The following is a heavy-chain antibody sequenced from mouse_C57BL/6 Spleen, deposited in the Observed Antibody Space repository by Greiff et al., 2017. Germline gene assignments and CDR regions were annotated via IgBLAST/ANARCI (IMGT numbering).Heavy chain of an antibody. J-gene: IGHJ4*01. D-gene: IGHD2-4*01. CDR1: GYTFTSYW. CDR2: IYPSDSET. Sequence: QVQLQQPGAELVRPGSSVKLSCKASGYTFTSYWMDWVKQRPGQGLEWIGNIYPSDSETHYNQKFKDKATVTVDKSSSTAYMQRSSLTSEDSAVYYCARRNYDYPMDYWGQGTSVTVSS. V-gene: IGHV1-61*01. CDR3: ARRNYDYPMDY.